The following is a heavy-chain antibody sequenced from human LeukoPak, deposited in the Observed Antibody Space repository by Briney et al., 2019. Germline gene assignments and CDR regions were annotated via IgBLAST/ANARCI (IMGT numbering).Heavy chain of an antibody. V-gene: IGHV1-46*01. CDR3: ARATSPIAYDWNS. CDR1: GYSFTNYK. D-gene: IGHD5-12*01. J-gene: IGHJ4*02. CDR2: IDPSGPSV. Sequence: ASVKVSCKASGYSFTNYKIHWLRQAPGQGLQWMGIIDPSGPSVTHAQIFKGRLIVTRDTSTSTVYMQLSSLRSEDSAMYYCARATSPIAYDWNSWGQGTLVTVSS.